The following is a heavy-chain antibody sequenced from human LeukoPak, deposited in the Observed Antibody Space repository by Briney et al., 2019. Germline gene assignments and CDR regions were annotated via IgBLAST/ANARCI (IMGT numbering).Heavy chain of an antibody. V-gene: IGHV5-51*01. CDR1: GYSFTSYW. D-gene: IGHD3-16*01. J-gene: IGHJ4*02. CDR3: ARHLGGTLQSFPLGY. CDR2: IYPGDSDT. Sequence: KNGESLKISCKGSGYSFTSYWIGWVRQMPGKGLEWMGIIYPGDSDTRYSPSFQGQVIISADKSISTAYLQWSSLKAADTAMYYCARHLGGTLQSFPLGYWGQGTLVTVSS.